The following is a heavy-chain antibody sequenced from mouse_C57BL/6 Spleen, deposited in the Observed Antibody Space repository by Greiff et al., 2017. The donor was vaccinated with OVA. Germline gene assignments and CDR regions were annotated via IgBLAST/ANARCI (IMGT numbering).Heavy chain of an antibody. J-gene: IGHJ2*01. Sequence: VQLQQSGPVLVKPGASVKMSCKASGYTFTDYYMNWVKQSPGKSLEWIGVINPYNGGTSYNQKFKGKATLTVDKSSSTAYMELNSLTSEDSAVYYCAREFVTTVVVDYWGQGTTLTVSS. CDR3: AREFVTTVVVDY. D-gene: IGHD1-1*01. V-gene: IGHV1-19*01. CDR2: INPYNGGT. CDR1: GYTFTDYY.